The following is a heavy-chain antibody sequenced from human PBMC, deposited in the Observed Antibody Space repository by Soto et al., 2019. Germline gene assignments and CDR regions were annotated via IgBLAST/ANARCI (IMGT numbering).Heavy chain of an antibody. V-gene: IGHV3-30-3*01. Sequence: LRLSCAASGFIFNTYAMHWVRQAPGKGLEWVAIVSYDGSNKYYADSVKGRFTISRDNSKNTLSLQMNSLRPDDTAIYYCARDRRGYSTSAWGQGTLVTVSS. CDR2: VSYDGSNK. CDR1: GFIFNTYA. J-gene: IGHJ5*02. CDR3: ARDRRGYSTSA. D-gene: IGHD6-13*01.